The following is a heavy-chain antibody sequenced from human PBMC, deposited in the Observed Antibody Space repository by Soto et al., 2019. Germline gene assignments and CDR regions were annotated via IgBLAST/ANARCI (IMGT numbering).Heavy chain of an antibody. Sequence: QVQLQESGPGLVKPSQTLSLTCTVSGGSISSGGYYWSWIRQHPGKGLEWIGYIYYSGSTYYNPALKSRVTISVDTSKNQFSLKLSSVTAADTAVYYCASWVWPPPDYGMDVWGQGTTVTVSS. CDR1: GGSISSGGYY. CDR2: IYYSGST. V-gene: IGHV4-31*03. J-gene: IGHJ6*02. CDR3: ASWVWPPPDYGMDV. D-gene: IGHD3-16*01.